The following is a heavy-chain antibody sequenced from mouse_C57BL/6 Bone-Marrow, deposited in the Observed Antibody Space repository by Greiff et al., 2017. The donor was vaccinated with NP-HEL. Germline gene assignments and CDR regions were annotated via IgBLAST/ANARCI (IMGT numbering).Heavy chain of an antibody. CDR2: ISSGGSYT. J-gene: IGHJ4*01. Sequence: EVQLQESGGDLVKPGGSLKLSCAASGFTFSSYGMSWVRQTPDKRLEWVATISSGGSYTYYPDSVKGRFTISRDNAKNTLYLQMSSLKSEDTAMYYCARDYGSSYEDYYAMDYWGQGTSVTVSS. D-gene: IGHD1-1*01. CDR1: GFTFSSYG. CDR3: ARDYGSSYEDYYAMDY. V-gene: IGHV5-6*01.